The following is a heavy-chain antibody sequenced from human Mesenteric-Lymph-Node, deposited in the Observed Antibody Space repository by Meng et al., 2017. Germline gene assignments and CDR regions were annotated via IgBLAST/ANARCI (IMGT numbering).Heavy chain of an antibody. Sequence: SQTLTCAASRFTFSDYYMSWVRQAPGRGLEWVSSISSRSTIYYADSVKGRFTISRDNAKNSLYLQMNSLRAEDTAVYYCARDLLDYWGQGTLVTVSS. CDR2: ISSRSTI. CDR1: RFTFSDYY. J-gene: IGHJ4*02. V-gene: IGHV3-69-1*01. CDR3: ARDLLDY.